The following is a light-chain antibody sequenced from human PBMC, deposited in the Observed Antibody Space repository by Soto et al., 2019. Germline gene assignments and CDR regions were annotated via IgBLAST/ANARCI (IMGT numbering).Light chain of an antibody. CDR1: QSVSSN. V-gene: IGKV3-15*01. CDR2: AAS. J-gene: IGKJ1*01. Sequence: EIVMTQSPSTLSVSPGERATLSCRASQSVSSNLAWYQQKPGQAPRLLIYAASTRANGIPARFSGSGSGTEFTLTISSLQSEDFAVYYCHQYNNGPPWTFGQGTKVEIK. CDR3: HQYNNGPPWT.